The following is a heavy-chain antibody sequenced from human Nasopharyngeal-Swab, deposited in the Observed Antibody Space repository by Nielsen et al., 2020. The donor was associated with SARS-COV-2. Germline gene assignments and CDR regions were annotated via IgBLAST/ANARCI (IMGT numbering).Heavy chain of an antibody. D-gene: IGHD1-14*01. Sequence: GESLKISCAASGFTFSNYAMNWVRQAPGKGLEWVSVVGTSADTYYADSVKGRFTISRDNSRSTMYLQMNSLRPEDTAVYYCAREGITIPGGAFDIWGQGTMVTVSS. CDR2: VGTSADT. CDR1: GFTFSNYA. CDR3: AREGITIPGGAFDI. J-gene: IGHJ3*02. V-gene: IGHV3-23*01.